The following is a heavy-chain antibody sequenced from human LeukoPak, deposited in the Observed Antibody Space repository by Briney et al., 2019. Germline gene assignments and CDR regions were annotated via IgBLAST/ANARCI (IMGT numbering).Heavy chain of an antibody. Sequence: ASVKVSCKASGYIFSGYYMHWVRQAPGQGPEWMGWINPNSGGANYAQKFQGRVTMTRDTSISTAYMDLSSLRSDDTAVYYCARDSLGGSYGGYYFDYWGQGTLVTVSS. CDR1: GYIFSGYY. CDR3: ARDSLGGSYGGYYFDY. CDR2: INPNSGGA. D-gene: IGHD1-26*01. J-gene: IGHJ4*02. V-gene: IGHV1-2*02.